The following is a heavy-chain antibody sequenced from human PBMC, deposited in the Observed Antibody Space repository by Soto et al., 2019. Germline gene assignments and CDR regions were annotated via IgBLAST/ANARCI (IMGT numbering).Heavy chain of an antibody. Sequence: VKVSCKASGYTFTNYGVTWVRQAPGQGLEWMGWISAYTDNPNYAQKFQGRVTMTIDTSTTTAYMDLRSLTSDDTAVYYCARVIPGAEAWFGPWGQGTLVTVSS. CDR2: ISAYTDNP. CDR3: ARVIPGAEAWFGP. J-gene: IGHJ5*02. V-gene: IGHV1-18*01. CDR1: GYTFTNYG. D-gene: IGHD2-2*01.